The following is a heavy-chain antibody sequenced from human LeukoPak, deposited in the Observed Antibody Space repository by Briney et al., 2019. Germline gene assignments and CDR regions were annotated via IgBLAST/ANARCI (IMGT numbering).Heavy chain of an antibody. Sequence: AGGSLRLSCAASGFTVSSNYMSWVRQAPGKGLEWVSVIYSGGSTYYADSVKGRFTISRDNSKNTLYLQMNSLRAEDTAVYYCARCSSGWYFDYWGQGTLVTVSS. CDR1: GFTVSSNY. CDR3: ARCSSGWYFDY. J-gene: IGHJ4*02. CDR2: IYSGGST. D-gene: IGHD6-19*01. V-gene: IGHV3-53*01.